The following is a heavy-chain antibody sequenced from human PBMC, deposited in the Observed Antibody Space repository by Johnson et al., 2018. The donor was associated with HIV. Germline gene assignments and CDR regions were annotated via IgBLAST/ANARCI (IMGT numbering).Heavy chain of an antibody. D-gene: IGHD2-15*01. J-gene: IGHJ3*02. CDR1: GFTFSFYW. CDR3: ARAGPYCSGGSCYSPDAFDI. Sequence: EVQLVESGGGLVQPGGSLRLSCAASGFTFSFYWMHWVRQVPGKGLVWVSRINSDGSSTSYADSVKGRFTISRANAKNTLYLQVNSLRAEDTALYYCARAGPYCSGGSCYSPDAFDIWGQGTMVTVSS. V-gene: IGHV3-74*01. CDR2: INSDGSST.